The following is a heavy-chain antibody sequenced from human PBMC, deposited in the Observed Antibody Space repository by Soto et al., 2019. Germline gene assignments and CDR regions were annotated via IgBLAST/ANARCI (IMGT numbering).Heavy chain of an antibody. J-gene: IGHJ4*02. CDR3: AKDRRAGGNYGFYSDF. CDR2: SSATGSGT. CDR1: GFTFSSYG. V-gene: IGHV3-23*01. D-gene: IGHD1-7*01. Sequence: EMQLLESGGGLVQPGGSLRLSCAVSGFTFSSYGMTWVRQAPGKGLEWISFSSATGSGTYYADSVKGRFTISRDNSKNTLYLQMTSLRADDTAVYYCAKDRRAGGNYGFYSDFWGQGALVNVSS.